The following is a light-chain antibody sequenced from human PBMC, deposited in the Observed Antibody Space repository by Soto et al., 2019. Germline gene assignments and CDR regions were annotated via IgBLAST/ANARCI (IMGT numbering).Light chain of an antibody. CDR2: EVS. CDR1: SSDVGGYNY. CDR3: SSYTSSSTVV. J-gene: IGLJ2*01. V-gene: IGLV2-14*01. Sequence: QSVLTQPASVSGSPGQSITISCTGTSSDVGGYNYVSWYQQHPGKAPKLMIYEVSNRPSGVSNRFSGSKSGNTASLIISGLQAEDEADYSCSSYTSSSTVVFGGGTKLTVL.